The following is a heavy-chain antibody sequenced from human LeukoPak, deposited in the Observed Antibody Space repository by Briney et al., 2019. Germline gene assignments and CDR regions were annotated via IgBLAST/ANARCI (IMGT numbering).Heavy chain of an antibody. CDR2: ISSSGSTI. V-gene: IGHV3-11*01. D-gene: IGHD2-2*01. J-gene: IGHJ5*02. Sequence: GGSLRLSCAASGSTFSDYYMSWIRQAPGKGLGWVSYISSSGSTIYYADSVKGRFTISRDNAKNSLYLQMNSLRAEDTAVYYCARPYRLPKSHWFDPWGQGTLVTVSS. CDR1: GSTFSDYY. CDR3: ARPYRLPKSHWFDP.